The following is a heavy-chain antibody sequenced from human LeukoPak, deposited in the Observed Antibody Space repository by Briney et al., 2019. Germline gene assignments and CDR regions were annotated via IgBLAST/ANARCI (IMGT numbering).Heavy chain of an antibody. Sequence: SGGSLRLSCAASGFTFTSCGMRWVRQAPGRGLEWVAFIHYVGNNKWYADSVKGRFTISRDNSKNTLYLQMNSLTTEDTAVYFCAKDRDGDWAVDYWGHGTLVTVSS. V-gene: IGHV3-30*02. D-gene: IGHD4-17*01. CDR1: GFTFTSCG. J-gene: IGHJ4*01. CDR2: IHYVGNNK. CDR3: AKDRDGDWAVDY.